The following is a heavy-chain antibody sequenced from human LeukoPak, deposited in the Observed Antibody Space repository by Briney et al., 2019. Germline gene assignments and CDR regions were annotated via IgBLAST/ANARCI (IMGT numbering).Heavy chain of an antibody. V-gene: IGHV4-59*12. CDR3: ARSHYRTVRWFDP. CDR1: GGSFSGYY. CDR2: IYYSGST. J-gene: IGHJ5*02. D-gene: IGHD3-16*02. Sequence: SETLSLTCAVYGGSFSGYYWSWIRQPPGKGLEWIGYIYYSGSTNYNPSLKSRVTISVDTSKNQFSLKLSSVTAADTAVYYCARSHYRTVRWFDPWGQGTLVAVSS.